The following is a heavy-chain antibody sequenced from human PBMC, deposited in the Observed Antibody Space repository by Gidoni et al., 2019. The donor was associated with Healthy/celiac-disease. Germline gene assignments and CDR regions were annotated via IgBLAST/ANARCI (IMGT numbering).Heavy chain of an antibody. V-gene: IGHV3-23*01. CDR1: GFTFSSND. D-gene: IGHD2-21*01. J-gene: IGHJ6*02. Sequence: EVQLLESGGGLVQPGGSLRLSCAASGFTFSSNDWSWVRQAPGKGLEWVSAISGSGGSTYYADSVKGRFTISRDNSKNTLYLQMNSLRAEDTAVYYCANGGERRNNYYYYYGMDVWGQGTTVTVSS. CDR2: ISGSGGST. CDR3: ANGGERRNNYYYYYGMDV.